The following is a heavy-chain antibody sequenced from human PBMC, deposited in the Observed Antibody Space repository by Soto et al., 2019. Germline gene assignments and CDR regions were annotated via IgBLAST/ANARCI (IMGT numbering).Heavy chain of an antibody. V-gene: IGHV3-30*18. D-gene: IGHD3-10*01. J-gene: IGHJ3*02. CDR2: ISYDGSNK. Sequence: PGGSLRLSCAASGFTFSSYGMHWVRQAPGKGLEWVAVISYDGSNKYYADSVKGRFTISRDNSKNTLYLQMNSLRTEDTAVYYCAKSRELLADAFDIWGQGTMVTVSS. CDR3: AKSRELLADAFDI. CDR1: GFTFSSYG.